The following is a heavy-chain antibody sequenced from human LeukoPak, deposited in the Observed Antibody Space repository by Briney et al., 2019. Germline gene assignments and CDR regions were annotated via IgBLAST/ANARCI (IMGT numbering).Heavy chain of an antibody. CDR2: IIKDGSEK. CDR3: TRELWPGDY. J-gene: IGHJ4*02. D-gene: IGHD3-16*01. Sequence: PGGSLRLSCEASGFTFSSYWMGWVRQAPGKGLEWVGNIIKDGSEKYYVDSVKGRFTISRDNAKNSVYLQMNSLRVEDTAVCYCTRELWPGDYWGQGILVTVSS. V-gene: IGHV3-7*01. CDR1: GFTFSSYW.